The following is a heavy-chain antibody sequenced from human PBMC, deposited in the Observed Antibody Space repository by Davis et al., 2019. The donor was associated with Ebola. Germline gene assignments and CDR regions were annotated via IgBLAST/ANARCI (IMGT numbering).Heavy chain of an antibody. CDR1: GFSVSTHY. CDR3: ARDRSILVVANFDS. CDR2: IYSSGTT. D-gene: IGHD2-21*01. V-gene: IGHV3-53*01. Sequence: GESLKISCAASGFSVSTHYMSWVRQAPGKGLEWVSVIYSSGTTFYADSVKGRFTISRDNFKNTLYLQMDNVRAEDTAVYYCARDRSILVVANFDSWGQGTLVTVPS. J-gene: IGHJ4*02.